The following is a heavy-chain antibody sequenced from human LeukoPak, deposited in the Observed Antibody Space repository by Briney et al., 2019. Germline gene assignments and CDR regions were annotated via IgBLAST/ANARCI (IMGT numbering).Heavy chain of an antibody. CDR1: GYTFTSYD. CDR3: ARKGKVTAGTHYFDY. J-gene: IGHJ4*02. CDR2: MNPNSGNT. D-gene: IGHD2-21*02. V-gene: IGHV1-8*01. Sequence: ASVKVSCKASGYTFTSYDVQCVRQATGQGLEWMGWMNPNSGNTGYAQRFQGRVTMTRDTSISTAYMELSSLRSEDTAVYYCARKGKVTAGTHYFDYWGQGTLVTVSS.